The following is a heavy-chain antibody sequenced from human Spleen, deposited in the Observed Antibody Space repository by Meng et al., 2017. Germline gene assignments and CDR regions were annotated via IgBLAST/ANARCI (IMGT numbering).Heavy chain of an antibody. CDR3: AREKSPGHFDY. J-gene: IGHJ4*02. CDR2: INPDGVST. Sequence: QVQLVKSGADVKKPGPSVQVACKTSGGSFTTYFLHWVRQAPGQGLEWVGTINPDGVSTNYALNLQGRVSMTRDTSTSTVYMELSSLRSEDTAVYYCAREKSPGHFDYWGQGTLVTVSS. CDR1: GGSFTTYF. V-gene: IGHV1-46*01.